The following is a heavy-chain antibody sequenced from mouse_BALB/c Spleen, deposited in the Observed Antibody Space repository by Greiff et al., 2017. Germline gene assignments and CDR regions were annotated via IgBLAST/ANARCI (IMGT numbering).Heavy chain of an antibody. Sequence: EVQLVESGGGLVKPGGSLKLSCAASGFAFSSYDMSWVSQTPVKRLEWVAYISSGGGSTYYPDTVKGRVTISRVKAKNTLSLQMSSLKPEDTAMYDCARRGSSGSSSGAMDYWGQGTSVTVSS. D-gene: IGHD1-1*01. J-gene: IGHJ4*01. V-gene: IGHV5-12-1*01. CDR2: ISSGGGST. CDR1: GFAFSSYD. CDR3: ARRGSSGSSSGAMDY.